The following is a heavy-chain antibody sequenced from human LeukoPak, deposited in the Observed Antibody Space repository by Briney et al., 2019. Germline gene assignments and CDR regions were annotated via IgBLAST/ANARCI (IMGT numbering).Heavy chain of an antibody. CDR1: GFTFSSYG. J-gene: IGHJ4*02. V-gene: IGHV3-30*02. Sequence: PGGALRLSCAASGFTFSSYGMHWVRQAPGKGLEWVAFIRYDGSNKYYADSVKGRFTISRDNSKNTLYLQMNSLRAEDTAVYYCAKDPWAYGSGSYYNDYWGQGTLVTVSS. CDR3: AKDPWAYGSGSYYNDY. CDR2: IRYDGSNK. D-gene: IGHD3-10*01.